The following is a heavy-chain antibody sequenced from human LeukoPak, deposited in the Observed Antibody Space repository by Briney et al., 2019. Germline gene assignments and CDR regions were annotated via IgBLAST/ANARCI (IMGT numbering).Heavy chain of an antibody. CDR3: AKQSSYYYGSGSYYTL. D-gene: IGHD3-10*01. V-gene: IGHV3-43*02. CDR1: GFTFDDYA. CDR2: ISGDGGST. Sequence: GGSLRLSCAASGFTFDDYAMHWVRQAPGKGREWVSLISGDGGSTYYADSVKGRFTISRDNSKNSLYLQMNSLRTEDTALYYCAKQSSYYYGSGSYYTLWGQGTLVTVSS. J-gene: IGHJ4*02.